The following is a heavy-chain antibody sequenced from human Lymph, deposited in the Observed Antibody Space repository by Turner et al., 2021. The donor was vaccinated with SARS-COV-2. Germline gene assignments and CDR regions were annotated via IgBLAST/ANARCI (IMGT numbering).Heavy chain of an antibody. Sequence: QVQLVQSGAEVKKPGASVNVSCKVSGYTLTELSMHWVRQAPGKGLEWMGGFDPEDGKTIYAQKFQGRVTMTEDTSTDTAYMELSSLRSEDTAVYYCATDRSSGWPHYYYYTMDVWGQGTTVTVSS. V-gene: IGHV1-24*01. CDR3: ATDRSSGWPHYYYYTMDV. CDR2: FDPEDGKT. D-gene: IGHD6-19*01. J-gene: IGHJ6*02. CDR1: GYTLTELS.